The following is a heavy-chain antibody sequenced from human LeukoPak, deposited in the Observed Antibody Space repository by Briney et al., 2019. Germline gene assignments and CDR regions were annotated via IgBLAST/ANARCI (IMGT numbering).Heavy chain of an antibody. Sequence: PGGSLRLSCAASGFTFSSYWMSWVRQAPGKGLEWVANIKQDGSEKYYVDSVKGRFTISRDNAKNSLYLQMNSLRAEDTAVYYCARDPNLHYDFWSGSRLYNWFDPWGQGTLVTVSS. CDR2: IKQDGSEK. CDR1: GFTFSSYW. J-gene: IGHJ5*02. CDR3: ARDPNLHYDFWSGSRLYNWFDP. V-gene: IGHV3-7*01. D-gene: IGHD3-3*01.